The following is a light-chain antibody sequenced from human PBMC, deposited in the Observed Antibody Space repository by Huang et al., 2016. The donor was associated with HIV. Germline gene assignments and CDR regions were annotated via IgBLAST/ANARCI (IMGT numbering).Light chain of an antibody. Sequence: EVVLTQSPGILSLSEGGRASLSCRASRNLTNSQLAWYQQKVGQPPRLLVFGASTRVSGVPDGFTGGVSVRDFTRSISGLEPDDFATYYCQQYDTFSFGQGTRLE. CDR1: RNLTNSQ. CDR3: QQYDTFS. J-gene: IGKJ2*01. V-gene: IGKV3-20*01. CDR2: GAS.